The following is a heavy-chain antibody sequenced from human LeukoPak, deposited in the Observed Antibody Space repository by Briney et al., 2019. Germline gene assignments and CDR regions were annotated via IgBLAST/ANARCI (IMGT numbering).Heavy chain of an antibody. Sequence: AASLKLSCKASGVTFSSYAISWVRQAPGQGLEWMGGIIPICGTSNYAQKFQGRVTITTDKSTSTAYMELSSLRCEDTAVDYCASASRGGWNDYWGQGTLVTVSS. D-gene: IGHD3-10*01. CDR3: ASASRGGWNDY. CDR1: GVTFSSYA. J-gene: IGHJ4*02. CDR2: IIPICGTS. V-gene: IGHV1-69*05.